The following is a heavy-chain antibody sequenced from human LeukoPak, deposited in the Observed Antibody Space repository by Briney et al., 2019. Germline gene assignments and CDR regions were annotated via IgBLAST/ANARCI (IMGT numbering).Heavy chain of an antibody. J-gene: IGHJ4*02. Sequence: GGSLRLSCAASGFDFSNTWMTWVRQGPEKGLEWVAIIKGNGREKYYVDSVKGRFTISRDNAKNSLYLQMDSLRAEDTAVYYCARVVGDSGSYLHWGQGTLVTVSS. V-gene: IGHV3-7*02. CDR1: GFDFSNTW. CDR2: IKGNGREK. D-gene: IGHD3-10*01. CDR3: ARVVGDSGSYLH.